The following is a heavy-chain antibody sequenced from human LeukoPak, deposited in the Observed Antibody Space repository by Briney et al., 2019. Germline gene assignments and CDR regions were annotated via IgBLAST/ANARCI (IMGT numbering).Heavy chain of an antibody. CDR1: GFTFSSYA. D-gene: IGHD1-26*01. CDR2: ISDSRGST. Sequence: GGSLRLSCAASGFTFSSYAMSWVRQAPGKGLEWVSAISDSRGSTYYADSVKGRFTISRDNSKNTLYLQMNGLRAEDTAVYYCASALRIYYYFGYWGQGTLVTVSS. CDR3: ASALRIYYYFGY. V-gene: IGHV3-23*01. J-gene: IGHJ4*02.